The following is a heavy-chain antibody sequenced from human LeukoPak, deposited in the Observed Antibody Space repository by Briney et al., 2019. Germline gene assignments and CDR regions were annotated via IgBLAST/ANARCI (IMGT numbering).Heavy chain of an antibody. V-gene: IGHV4-30-2*01. J-gene: IGHJ4*02. D-gene: IGHD6-13*01. CDR3: ARARESMATAGSFFDF. CDR2: IYHSGHT. Sequence: PSETLSLTCGVSGDSISSGGYSWSWIRQPPGNGLEWIGYIYHSGHTNYNPSLKSRVSIPVDRSKNQFSLKLRSVTAADTAVYYCARARESMATAGSFFDFWGKGTLVTVSS. CDR1: GDSISSGGYS.